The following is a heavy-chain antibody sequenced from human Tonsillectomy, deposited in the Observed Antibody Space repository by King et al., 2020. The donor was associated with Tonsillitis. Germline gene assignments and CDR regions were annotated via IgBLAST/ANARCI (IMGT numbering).Heavy chain of an antibody. CDR2: ISDFGGNT. D-gene: IGHD3-10*01. CDR3: ARDYGSGSY. Sequence: VQLVESGGGLVQPGGSLRLSCAASGFSFNSHPMSWVRQAPGKGLEWVSAISDFGGNTYYADSVKGRFTISRDNSKNTLYLQMNSLRAEDTAVYYCARDYGSGSYWGQGTLVTVSS. V-gene: IGHV3-23*04. J-gene: IGHJ4*02. CDR1: GFSFNSHP.